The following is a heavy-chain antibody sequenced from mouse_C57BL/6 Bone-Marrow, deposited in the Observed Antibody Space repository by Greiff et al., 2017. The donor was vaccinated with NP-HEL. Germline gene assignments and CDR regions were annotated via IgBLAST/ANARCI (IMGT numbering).Heavy chain of an antibody. V-gene: IGHV1-54*01. Sequence: QVLLQQSGAELVRPGTSVKVSCKASGYAFTDYLIEWVNQRPGQGLEWIGVINPGSGGTNYTEKFKGKETLTADKSSSTAYMQLSSLTSEDSAVYYCARLGDIDYWGQGTTLTVSS. CDR2: INPGSGGT. CDR3: ARLGDIDY. J-gene: IGHJ2*01. CDR1: GYAFTDYL.